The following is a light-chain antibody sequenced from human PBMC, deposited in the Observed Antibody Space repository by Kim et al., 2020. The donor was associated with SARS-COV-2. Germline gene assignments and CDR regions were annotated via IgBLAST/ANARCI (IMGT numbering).Light chain of an antibody. CDR1: QSISSW. CDR3: QQYNSNSYT. J-gene: IGKJ2*01. Sequence: DIQMTQSPSTLSASVGDRVTITCRASQSISSWLAWYQQKPGKAPKLLIYDASSLKSGVPSRFSGSGSGTEFTLTISSLQPDDFATYYCQQYNSNSYTFGQGTKLEI. CDR2: DAS. V-gene: IGKV1-5*01.